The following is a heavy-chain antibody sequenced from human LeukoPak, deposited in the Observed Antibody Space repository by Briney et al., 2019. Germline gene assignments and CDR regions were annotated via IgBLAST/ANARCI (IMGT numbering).Heavy chain of an antibody. Sequence: SETLSLTCAVYGGSFSGYYWGWIRQPPGKGLEWIGSIYYSGSTYYNPSLKSRVTISVDTSKNQFSLKLSSVTAADTAVYYCASRGYYYDSSGYLVLDYWGQGTLVTVSS. CDR3: ASRGYYYDSSGYLVLDY. CDR1: GGSFSGYY. V-gene: IGHV4-39*01. J-gene: IGHJ4*02. CDR2: IYYSGST. D-gene: IGHD3-22*01.